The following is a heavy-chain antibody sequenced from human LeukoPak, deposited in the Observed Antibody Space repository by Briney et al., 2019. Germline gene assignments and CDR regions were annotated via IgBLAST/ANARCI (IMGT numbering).Heavy chain of an antibody. D-gene: IGHD1-20*01. CDR3: STLTSRGLSDS. CDR2: IKSKADGETI. Sequence: GGSLRLSCAASGFTFTNAWMNWVRQAPGKGLEWVGRIKSKADGETIDYAAPVKGRFTFTRDDSKNMLYLQMNSLKSEDTAVYYCSTLTSRGLSDSWGQGTLVTVSS. CDR1: GFTFTNAW. V-gene: IGHV3-15*07. J-gene: IGHJ4*02.